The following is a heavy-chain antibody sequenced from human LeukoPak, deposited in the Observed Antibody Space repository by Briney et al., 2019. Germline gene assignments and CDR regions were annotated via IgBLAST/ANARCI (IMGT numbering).Heavy chain of an antibody. CDR3: ASRRYYYDSSGYRY. D-gene: IGHD3-22*01. J-gene: IGHJ4*02. CDR2: INHSGST. V-gene: IGHV4-34*01. CDR1: GGSFSGYY. Sequence: PSETLSLTCAVYGGSFSGYYWSWIRQPPGKGLEWIGEINHSGSTNYNPSLKSRVTISVDTSKNQFSLKLSSVTAADTAVYYCASRRYYYDSSGYRYWGQETLVTVSS.